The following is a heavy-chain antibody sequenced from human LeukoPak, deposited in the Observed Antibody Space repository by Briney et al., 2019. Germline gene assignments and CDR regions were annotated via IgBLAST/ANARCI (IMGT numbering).Heavy chain of an antibody. J-gene: IGHJ4*02. D-gene: IGHD1-14*01. Sequence: SETLSLTCTVSGGSISSYYWSWIRQPAGKGLEWIGRIYTSGSTNYNPSLKSRVTMSVDTSKNQFSLKLSSVTAADTAVYYCARITLLDASNVFLDYWGQGTLVTVSS. CDR1: GGSISSYY. CDR2: IYTSGST. CDR3: ARITLLDASNVFLDY. V-gene: IGHV4-4*07.